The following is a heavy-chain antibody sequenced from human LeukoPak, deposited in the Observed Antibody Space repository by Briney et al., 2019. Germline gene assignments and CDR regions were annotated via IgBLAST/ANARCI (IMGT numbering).Heavy chain of an antibody. CDR3: ARSSAYQLLFDY. CDR1: GFTVSSNH. CDR2: IYSGGST. J-gene: IGHJ4*02. Sequence: GGSLRLSCAASGFTVSSNHMSWVRQAPGKGLEWVSVIYSGGSTYCTDSVKDRFTISRDSSKNTLYLQMNSLGAEDTAVYYCARSSAYQLLFDYWGQGTLVTVSS. V-gene: IGHV3-66*01. D-gene: IGHD2-2*01.